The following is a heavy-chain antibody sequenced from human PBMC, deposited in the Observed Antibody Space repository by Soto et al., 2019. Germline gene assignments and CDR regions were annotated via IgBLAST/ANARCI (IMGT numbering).Heavy chain of an antibody. V-gene: IGHV3-30*18. CDR1: GYSLSSYD. D-gene: IGHD4-17*01. Sequence: QVQLVESGGGVVQPGRSLRLSCAASGYSLSSYDIHWVRQAPGKGLVWVALVPNRGSDTYDVASVKGRFTVSRDNSKNTAYLRMSSLRVEDTAVYFCAKGTVTHTRSDSDYYAMDVWGKGTTVTVSS. J-gene: IGHJ6*04. CDR2: VPNRGSDT. CDR3: AKGTVTHTRSDSDYYAMDV.